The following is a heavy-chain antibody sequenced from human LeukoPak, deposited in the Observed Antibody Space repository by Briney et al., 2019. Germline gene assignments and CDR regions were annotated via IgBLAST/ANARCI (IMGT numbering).Heavy chain of an antibody. D-gene: IGHD3-22*01. CDR1: GFTFSSYS. V-gene: IGHV3-23*01. J-gene: IGHJ4*02. CDR2: ISGSGGST. Sequence: PGGSLRLSCAASGFTFSSYSMNWVRQAPGKGLERVSAISGSGGSTYYADSVKGRFTISRDNSKNTLYLQMNSLRAEDTAVYYCAKEWTYYYDSSGYYFDYWGQGTLVTVSS. CDR3: AKEWTYYYDSSGYYFDY.